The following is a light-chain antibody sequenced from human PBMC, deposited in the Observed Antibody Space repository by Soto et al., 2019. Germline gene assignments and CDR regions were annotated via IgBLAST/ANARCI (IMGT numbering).Light chain of an antibody. Sequence: EIVLTQSPATLSVSPGDRATLSCRASESVSSNVAWYQQKPGQTPRLLIYGASTRATGVPPRFSGSRSGTEFTLTISSLQSEDFAVYYCQQYFNWPPYTFXQGTKVDIK. CDR3: QQYFNWPPYT. J-gene: IGKJ2*01. V-gene: IGKV3-15*01. CDR2: GAS. CDR1: ESVSSN.